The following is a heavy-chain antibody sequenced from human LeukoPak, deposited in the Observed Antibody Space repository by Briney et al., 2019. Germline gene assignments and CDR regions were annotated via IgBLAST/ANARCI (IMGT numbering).Heavy chain of an antibody. D-gene: IGHD3-22*01. CDR1: GGSFSGYY. CDR2: INHSGST. J-gene: IGHJ4*02. V-gene: IGHV4-34*01. CDR3: ARLSPPTYYYDSSGYYFGY. Sequence: SETLSLTCAVYGGSFSGYYWSWIRQPPGKGLEWIGEINHSGSTNYNPSLKSRVTISVDTSKNQFSLKLSSVTAADTAVYYCARLSPPTYYYDSSGYYFGYWGQGTLVTVSS.